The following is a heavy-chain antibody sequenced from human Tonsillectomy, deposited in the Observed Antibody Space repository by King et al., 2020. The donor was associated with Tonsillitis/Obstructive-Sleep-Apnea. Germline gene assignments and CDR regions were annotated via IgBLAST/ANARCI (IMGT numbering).Heavy chain of an antibody. Sequence: QLVQSGAEVKKPGESLKISCKGSGYSFTSYWIGWVRQMPGKGLEWMGIIYPGDSDTRYSPSFQGQVTISADKSISTAYLQWSSLKASDTAMYYCARHAKYDFWSRRPSYYYMDVWGKGTTVTVSS. CDR1: GYSFTSYW. CDR2: IYPGDSDT. D-gene: IGHD3-3*01. V-gene: IGHV5-51*01. CDR3: ARHAKYDFWSRRPSYYYMDV. J-gene: IGHJ6*03.